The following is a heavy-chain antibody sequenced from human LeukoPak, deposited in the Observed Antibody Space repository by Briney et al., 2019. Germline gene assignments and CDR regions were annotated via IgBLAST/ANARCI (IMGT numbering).Heavy chain of an antibody. CDR3: ARGAHYYDSSGYYYVEGFDY. D-gene: IGHD3-22*01. CDR1: GYTFTSYA. J-gene: IGHJ4*02. CDR2: INAGNGNT. Sequence: ASVKVSCKASGYTFTSYAMHWVRQAPGQRLEWMGWINAGNGNTKYSQKFQGRVTITRDTSASTAYMELSSLRSEDTAVYYCARGAHYYDSSGYYYVEGFDYWGQGTLVTVSS. V-gene: IGHV1-3*01.